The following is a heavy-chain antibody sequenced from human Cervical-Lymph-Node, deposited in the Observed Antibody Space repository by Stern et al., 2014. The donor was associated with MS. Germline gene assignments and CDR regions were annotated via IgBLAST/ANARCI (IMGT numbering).Heavy chain of an antibody. CDR2: IIPMSGTE. J-gene: IGHJ4*02. V-gene: IGHV1-69*01. D-gene: IGHD3-22*01. CDR1: GGTFTTYA. Sequence: VQLEESGAEVKKPGSPVRVSCKASGGTFTTYAISWVRQAPGQGLEWLGGIIPMSGTEKYAQKFQGRVTITADASTTTAYMELSSLKFDDTDVYYCARDLSGIGYYDYWGQGTLVAVSS. CDR3: ARDLSGIGYYDY.